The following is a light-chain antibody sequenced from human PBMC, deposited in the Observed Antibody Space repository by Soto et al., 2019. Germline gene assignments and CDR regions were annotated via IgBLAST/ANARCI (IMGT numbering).Light chain of an antibody. CDR1: QSITTY. CDR2: ATS. J-gene: IGKJ1*01. V-gene: IGKV1-39*01. CDR3: QQTYTTPWT. Sequence: DIQMTQSPSSLSASVGDRVTVTCRASQSITTYLNWFQHRPGKAPKLLIYATSSVPSGVPSRFSGSGSGTDFTLTISSLQPEDFATYFCQQTYTTPWTFGQGTKVEI.